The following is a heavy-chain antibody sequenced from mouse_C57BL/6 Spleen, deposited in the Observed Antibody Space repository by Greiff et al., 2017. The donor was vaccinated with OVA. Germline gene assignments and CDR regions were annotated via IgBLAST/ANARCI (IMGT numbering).Heavy chain of an antibody. CDR3: ARSAPLLYY. CDR1: GYTFTDYN. V-gene: IGHV1-18*01. J-gene: IGHJ4*01. CDR2: INPNNGGT. D-gene: IGHD6-5*01. Sequence: EVKLMESGPELVKPGASVKIPCKASGYTFTDYNMDWVKQSHGKSLEWIGDINPNNGGTIYNQKFKGKATLTVDKSSSTAYMELRSLTSEDTAVYYCARSAPLLYYWGQGTSVTVSS.